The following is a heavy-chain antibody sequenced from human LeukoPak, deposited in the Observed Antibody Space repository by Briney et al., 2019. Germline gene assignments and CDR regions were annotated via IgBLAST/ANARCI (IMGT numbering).Heavy chain of an antibody. Sequence: GGSLRLSCAASGFTFNSYSMNWVRQAPGKGLEWVSSISSSSGYIYYAGSVKGRFTISRDNAKNSLFLQMNSLRAEDTAVYYCARDQPNYDILTGYYPFDYWGQGTLVTVSS. CDR3: ARDQPNYDILTGYYPFDY. CDR2: ISSSSGYI. J-gene: IGHJ4*02. CDR1: GFTFNSYS. V-gene: IGHV3-21*01. D-gene: IGHD3-9*01.